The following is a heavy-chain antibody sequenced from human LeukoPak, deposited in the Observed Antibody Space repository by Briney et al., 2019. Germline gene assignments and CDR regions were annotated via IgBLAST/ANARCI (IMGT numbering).Heavy chain of an antibody. Sequence: GGSLRLSCAASGFTFSNAWMSWVRQAPGKGLERVGRIKSKTDGGTTDYAAPVKGRFTISRDDSKNTLYLQMNSLKTEDTAVYYCTIVWFGELSGSFDYWGQGTLVTVSS. CDR1: GFTFSNAW. D-gene: IGHD3-10*01. CDR3: TIVWFGELSGSFDY. CDR2: IKSKTDGGTT. V-gene: IGHV3-15*01. J-gene: IGHJ4*02.